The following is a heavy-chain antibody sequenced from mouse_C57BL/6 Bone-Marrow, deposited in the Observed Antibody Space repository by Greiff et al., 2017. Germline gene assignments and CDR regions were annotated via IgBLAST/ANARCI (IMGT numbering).Heavy chain of an antibody. Sequence: QVQLQQSGPELVKPGASVKLSCKASGYTFTSYDINWVKQRPGQGLEWIGWIYPRDGSTKYNEKFKGKATLTVDTSSSTAYMELPSLTSEESAVYFGAREHGLRRDYYAMDYWGQGTSVTVSS. CDR3: AREHGLRRDYYAMDY. D-gene: IGHD2-2*01. CDR1: GYTFTSYD. J-gene: IGHJ4*01. V-gene: IGHV1-85*01. CDR2: IYPRDGST.